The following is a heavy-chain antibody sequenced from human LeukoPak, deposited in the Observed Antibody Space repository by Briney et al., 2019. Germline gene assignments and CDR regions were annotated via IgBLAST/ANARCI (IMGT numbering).Heavy chain of an antibody. V-gene: IGHV3-23*01. D-gene: IGHD6-6*01. Sequence: GGSLRLSCAASGFTFSSYAMSWVRQAPGKGLEWVSAISGSGGSTYYADSVKGRFTITRDNSKNTLYLQMNSLRAEDTAVYYCAKGPAASIADNWFDPWGQGTLVTVSS. CDR3: AKGPAASIADNWFDP. J-gene: IGHJ5*02. CDR1: GFTFSSYA. CDR2: ISGSGGST.